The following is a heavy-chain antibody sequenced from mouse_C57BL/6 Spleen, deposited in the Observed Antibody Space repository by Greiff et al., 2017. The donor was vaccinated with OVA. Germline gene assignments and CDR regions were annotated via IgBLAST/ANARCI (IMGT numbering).Heavy chain of an antibody. D-gene: IGHD2-4*01. J-gene: IGHJ1*03. CDR3: ARAMITGGYFDV. V-gene: IGHV5-17*01. Sequence: EVQLQESGGGLVKPGGSLKLSCAASGFTFSDYGMHWVRQAPEKGLEWVAYISSGSSTIYYADTVKGRFTISRDNAKNTLFLQMTSLRSEDTAMYYCARAMITGGYFDVWGTGTTVTVSS. CDR1: GFTFSDYG. CDR2: ISSGSSTI.